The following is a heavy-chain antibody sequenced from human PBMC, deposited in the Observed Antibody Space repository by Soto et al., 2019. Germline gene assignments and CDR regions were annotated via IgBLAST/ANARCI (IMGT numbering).Heavy chain of an antibody. J-gene: IGHJ4*02. CDR1: GYTFTSYD. Sequence: QVQLVQSGAEVRKPGASVKVSCEASGYTFTSYDIYWVRQATGQGLEWMGWMNPNTRNSAYAQKFQGRVTVTSDTSINTVPMELSSLGAEDTAVYYCARRAETNGWNGFGADKYYFDFWGQGTLVTVSS. D-gene: IGHD1-1*01. V-gene: IGHV1-8*01. CDR2: MNPNTRNS. CDR3: ARRAETNGWNGFGADKYYFDF.